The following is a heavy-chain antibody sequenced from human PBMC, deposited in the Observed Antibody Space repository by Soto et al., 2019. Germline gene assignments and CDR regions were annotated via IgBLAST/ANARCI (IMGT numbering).Heavy chain of an antibody. Sequence: GESLKISCKGSGYSFSSYWIVWVRQMPGKGLEWMGTIYPGDSDTRYSPSFQGQVTISADKSISTAYLQRNSLKASDTAMYFCARHKGYCSSTSCYGMDVWGQGATVTVSS. D-gene: IGHD2-2*01. J-gene: IGHJ6*02. V-gene: IGHV5-51*01. CDR3: ARHKGYCSSTSCYGMDV. CDR2: IYPGDSDT. CDR1: GYSFSSYW.